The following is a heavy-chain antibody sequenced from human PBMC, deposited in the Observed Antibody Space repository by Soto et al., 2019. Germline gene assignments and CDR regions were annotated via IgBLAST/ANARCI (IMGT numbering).Heavy chain of an antibody. J-gene: IGHJ6*03. D-gene: IGHD2-21*02. CDR3: GREVNFTAGERGELLNDYYYYYLDV. CDR2: INAGNGNT. V-gene: IGHV1-3*01. Sequence: GASVKVSCKASGYTFTSYAMHWVRQAPGQRLEWMGWINAGNGNTKYSQKFQGRVTITRDTSASTAYMELSSLRSEDTAVYYCGREVNFTAGERGELLNDYYYYYLDVWGKGTTVTVSS. CDR1: GYTFTSYA.